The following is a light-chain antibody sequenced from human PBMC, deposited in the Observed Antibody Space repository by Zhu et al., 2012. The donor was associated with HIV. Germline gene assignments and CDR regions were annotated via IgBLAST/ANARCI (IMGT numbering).Light chain of an antibody. CDR2: GAS. CDR3: QQYGRSPLT. Sequence: EIVLTQSPVTLSLSPGERATLSCGASQTVAKNYVAWYQKKFGQPPRLLTYGASTRATGIPDRFSGSGSGTDFTLTISRLEPEDFPSYYCQQYGRSPLTFGGGTRVEIK. CDR1: QTVAKNY. J-gene: IGKJ4*01. V-gene: IGKV3-20*01.